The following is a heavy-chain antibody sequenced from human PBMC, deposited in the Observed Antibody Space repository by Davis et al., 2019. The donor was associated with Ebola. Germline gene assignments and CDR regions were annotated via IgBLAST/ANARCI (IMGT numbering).Heavy chain of an antibody. CDR1: GFTFSDYY. V-gene: IGHV3-11*04. Sequence: GESLKISCAASGFTFSDYYMSWVRQAPGKGLEWVSYISGSATTRFYADSVRGRFTISRDNTKNTLYLQMNSLRAEDTAVYYCAREGGSYYYYYGMDVWGKGTTVTVSS. CDR3: AREGGSYYYYYGMDV. J-gene: IGHJ6*04. CDR2: ISGSATTR. D-gene: IGHD3-16*01.